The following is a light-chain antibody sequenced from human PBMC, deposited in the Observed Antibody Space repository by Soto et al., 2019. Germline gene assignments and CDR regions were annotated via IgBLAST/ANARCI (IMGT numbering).Light chain of an antibody. V-gene: IGLV6-57*04. CDR1: SGNIASNY. CDR3: QSSYGTNRV. CDR2: ENN. Sequence: NFMLTQPHSVSGSPGETVIISCTRSSGNIASNYVHWYQQRPDSAPTIVIYENNQRPSGVPDRFSGSTDRSSNSASLTISGLKTEDEADFYCQSSYGTNRVFGGGTKVTVL. J-gene: IGLJ3*02.